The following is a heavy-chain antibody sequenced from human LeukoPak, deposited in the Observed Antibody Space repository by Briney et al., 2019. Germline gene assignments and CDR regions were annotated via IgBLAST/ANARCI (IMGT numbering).Heavy chain of an antibody. CDR1: GFTVSSNY. J-gene: IGHJ4*02. D-gene: IGHD2-8*01. Sequence: GGSLRLSCAASGFTVSSNYMSWVRQGPGKGLECVSVISNDGDTYYADSVKGRFTITRDNSKNTLYLQMNSLRAGDTAIYYCANLEMIYAIRYFEHWGQGTLVTVSS. CDR3: ANLEMIYAIRYFEH. CDR2: ISNDGDT. V-gene: IGHV3-53*01.